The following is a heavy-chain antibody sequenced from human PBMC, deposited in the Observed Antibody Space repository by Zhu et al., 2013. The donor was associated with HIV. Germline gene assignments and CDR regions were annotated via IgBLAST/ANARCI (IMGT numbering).Heavy chain of an antibody. CDR3: ARREKTHDGSNLFDY. Sequence: QVRLVQSGPELKRPGSSIRVSCKASGGTFTHYAVNWVRQAPGQGFEWMGGVIPFFVSQLRTELQGRLTLSADESTNTDYMDLTGLTSEDTAVYFCARREKTHDGSNLFDYWGQGTLVSVSA. V-gene: IGHV1-69*01. D-gene: IGHD4-4*01. CDR2: VIPFFVS. CDR1: GGTFTHYA. J-gene: IGHJ4*01.